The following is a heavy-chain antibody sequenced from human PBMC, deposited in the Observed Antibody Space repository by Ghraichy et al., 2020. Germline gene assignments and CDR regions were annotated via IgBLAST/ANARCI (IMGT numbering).Heavy chain of an antibody. CDR3: ASQRITMVRGVMKGYYYYGMDV. Sequence: SQTLSLTCAVYGGSFSGYYWSWIRQPPGEGLEWIGEINHSGSTNYNPSLKSRVTISVDTSKNQFSLKLSSVTAADTAVYYCASQRITMVRGVMKGYYYYGMDVWGHGTTVTVSS. CDR1: GGSFSGYY. J-gene: IGHJ6*02. V-gene: IGHV4-34*01. D-gene: IGHD3-10*01. CDR2: INHSGST.